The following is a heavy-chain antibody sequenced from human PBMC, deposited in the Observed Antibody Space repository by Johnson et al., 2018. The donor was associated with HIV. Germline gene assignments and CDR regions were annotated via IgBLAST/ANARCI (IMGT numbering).Heavy chain of an antibody. CDR3: ASQMIALDAFDI. J-gene: IGHJ3*02. CDR1: GFTFSSYG. CDR2: ISYDGSNK. V-gene: IGHV3-30*03. D-gene: IGHD3-22*01. Sequence: QVQLVESGGGVVQPGGSLRLSCAVYGFTFSSYGMHWVRQAPGKGLEWVAVISYDGSNKYYADSVKGRFTISRDNSKNTLYLQMNSLRAEDTAVYYCASQMIALDAFDIWGQGTMVTVSS.